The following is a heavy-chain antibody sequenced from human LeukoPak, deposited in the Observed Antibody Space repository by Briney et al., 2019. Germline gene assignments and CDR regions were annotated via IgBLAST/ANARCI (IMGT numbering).Heavy chain of an antibody. V-gene: IGHV1-46*01. CDR1: GYIFISYH. CDR2: INPSDGST. D-gene: IGHD3-10*01. CDR3: ARGAHLWFRTVQKYYFDY. J-gene: IGHJ4*02. Sequence: ASVKVFCKASGYIFISYHIHWVRQAPGQGLEWMGVINPSDGSTNYAQKFQGRVTMTRDTSTSTVYMELSSLRSEDTAVYYCARGAHLWFRTVQKYYFDYWGQGTLVTVSS.